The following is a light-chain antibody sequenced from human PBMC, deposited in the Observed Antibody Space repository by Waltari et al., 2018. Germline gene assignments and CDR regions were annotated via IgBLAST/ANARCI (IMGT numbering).Light chain of an antibody. CDR3: QQYNSYPWT. Sequence: DSRLTQSPSTLSASVGDRVTITCRASQSLDTWLAWYQQKPGKAPNLLIYKASSLYTGVPSRFSGSGSCTEFTLTISSLQPDDVASYYCQQYNSYPWTFGQGTKVQI. J-gene: IGKJ1*01. CDR2: KAS. V-gene: IGKV1-5*03. CDR1: QSLDTW.